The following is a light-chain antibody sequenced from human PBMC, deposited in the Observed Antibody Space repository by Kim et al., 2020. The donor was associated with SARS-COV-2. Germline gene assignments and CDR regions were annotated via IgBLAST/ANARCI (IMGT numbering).Light chain of an antibody. V-gene: IGLV3-1*01. Sequence: VSPGQTAGITCSGDNLGDKYACWYQQKPGQSPVLVIYQDSKRPSGIPERFSGSNSGNTATLTISGTQAMDEADYYCQAWDSSTAGVFGGGTQLTVL. CDR3: QAWDSSTAGV. CDR1: NLGDKY. CDR2: QDS. J-gene: IGLJ3*02.